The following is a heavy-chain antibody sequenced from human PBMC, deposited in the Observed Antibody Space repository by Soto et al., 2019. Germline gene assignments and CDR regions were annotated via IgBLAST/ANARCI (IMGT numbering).Heavy chain of an antibody. CDR1: GGSISSYY. D-gene: IGHD2-2*01. J-gene: IGHJ4*02. CDR2: IYYSGST. V-gene: IGHV4-59*08. Sequence: SETLSLTCTVSGGSISSYYWSWIRQPPGKGLEWIGYIYYSGSTNYNPSFKSRVTISVDTSKNQFSPKLSSVTAADTAVYYCARHQALDIVVVPAAIDYWGQGTLVTVSS. CDR3: ARHQALDIVVVPAAIDY.